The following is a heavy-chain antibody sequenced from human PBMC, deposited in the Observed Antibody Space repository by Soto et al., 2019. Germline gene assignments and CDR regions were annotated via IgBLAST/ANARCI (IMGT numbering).Heavy chain of an antibody. D-gene: IGHD3-22*01. J-gene: IGHJ5*02. CDR2: IYPGDSDT. CDR1: GYSFSNYW. V-gene: IGHV5-51*01. Sequence: GESLKISCQGSGYSFSNYWIGWVRQMPGKGLEWMGFIYPGDSDTRYGPSFQGQVTISADESISTAYLQWSSLKASDTAMYYCVRHFRDDSSAYRRLDPWGQGTLVTVSS. CDR3: VRHFRDDSSAYRRLDP.